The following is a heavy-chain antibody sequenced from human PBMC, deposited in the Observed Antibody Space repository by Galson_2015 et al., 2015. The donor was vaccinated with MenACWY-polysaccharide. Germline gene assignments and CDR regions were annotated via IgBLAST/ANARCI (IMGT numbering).Heavy chain of an antibody. D-gene: IGHD1-26*01. Sequence: SVKVSCKASGYTFTTHYFHWMRQAPGQGLEWMGSINPNSGATTYAQRFQGRVMMTRDTSISTVYMELSSLKSDDTAVYYCARGGGRYYFDYWGQGTLVTVST. CDR1: GYTFTTHY. CDR2: INPNSGAT. V-gene: IGHV1-2*02. CDR3: ARGGGRYYFDY. J-gene: IGHJ4*02.